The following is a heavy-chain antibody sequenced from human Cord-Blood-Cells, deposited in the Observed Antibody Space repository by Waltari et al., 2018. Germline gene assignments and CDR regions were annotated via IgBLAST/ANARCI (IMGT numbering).Heavy chain of an antibody. Sequence: QVQLVQSGAEVKKPGSSVKVSCKASGGTFSSYAISWVRQAPGQGLEWMGGIIPIFGTANYAQKFQGRVTITADESTSTAYMELGSRRSEDTAVYYCARAGSSWYYFDYWGQGTLVTVSS. J-gene: IGHJ4*02. CDR2: IIPIFGTA. CDR3: ARAGSSWYYFDY. D-gene: IGHD6-13*01. V-gene: IGHV1-69*01. CDR1: GGTFSSYA.